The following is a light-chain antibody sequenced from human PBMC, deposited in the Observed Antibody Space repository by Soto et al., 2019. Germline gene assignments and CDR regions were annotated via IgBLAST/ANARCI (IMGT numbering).Light chain of an antibody. V-gene: IGKV3-20*01. CDR2: GAS. Sequence: DIVLTQSPCTLSVSPGERATLSCRASQTVRSDYLAWYQQKPGQAPRLHIYGASTRATGIPDRFTGSGSGTDFTLTISRLEPEDFAVYYCQQYGSSPRTFGQGTKVDIK. CDR1: QTVRSDY. CDR3: QQYGSSPRT. J-gene: IGKJ1*01.